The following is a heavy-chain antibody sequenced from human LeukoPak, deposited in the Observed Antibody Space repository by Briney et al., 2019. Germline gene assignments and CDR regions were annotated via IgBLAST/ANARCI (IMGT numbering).Heavy chain of an antibody. CDR1: GGPIIASY. Sequence: ETLSLTCAVSGGPIIASYWSWIRQPPGKGLEWIGYTHYSGTGNYNPSLKSRVTISIDTSKNRFSLRLTSVTAADTAVYYCARVRFSDTTGYSTSYYLDYWGQGALVTDSS. V-gene: IGHV4-59*01. CDR2: THYSGTG. D-gene: IGHD3-22*01. J-gene: IGHJ4*02. CDR3: ARVRFSDTTGYSTSYYLDY.